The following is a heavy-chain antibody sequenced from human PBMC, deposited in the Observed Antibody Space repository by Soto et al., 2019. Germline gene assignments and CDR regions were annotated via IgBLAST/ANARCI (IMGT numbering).Heavy chain of an antibody. D-gene: IGHD1-26*01. J-gene: IGHJ4*02. CDR1: GFTFSSYA. V-gene: IGHV3-23*01. CDR2: ISGSGVST. CDR3: AKDSSYSGSHADY. Sequence: EVQLLESGGGLVQPGGSWSLSCEASGFTFSSYALSWFRQAPGRGLGWVSAISGSGVSTNYADSVKGRFTISRDNSKNTLYLQMNSLRAEDTAVYYCAKDSSYSGSHADYWGQGTLVTVSS.